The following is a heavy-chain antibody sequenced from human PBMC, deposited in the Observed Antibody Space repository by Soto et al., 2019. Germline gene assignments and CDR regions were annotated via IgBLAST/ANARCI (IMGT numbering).Heavy chain of an antibody. D-gene: IGHD2-21*01. CDR1: GGTFSTYG. Sequence: QVQLVQSGAEVKKPGSAVKVSCKDSGGTFSTYGMFWVRQAPGQGLEWMGRIIPMLGIANYAQKFQGRVTITADKSTGTAYMELSSLRSEDTALYYCTIGSWSGEVFDIWGQGTMVTVSS. J-gene: IGHJ3*02. V-gene: IGHV1-69*04. CDR2: IIPMLGIA. CDR3: TIGSWSGEVFDI.